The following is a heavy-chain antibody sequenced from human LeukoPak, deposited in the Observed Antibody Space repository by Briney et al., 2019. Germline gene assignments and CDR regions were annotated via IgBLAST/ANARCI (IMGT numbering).Heavy chain of an antibody. CDR3: ARGGVVPAAMGYAFDI. CDR1: GFTFSSYG. V-gene: IGHV3-33*01. J-gene: IGHJ3*02. Sequence: PGGSLRLSCAASGFTFSSYGMHWVRQAPGKGLEWVAVIWYDGSNKYYADSVKGRFTISRDNSKNTLYLQMNSLRAEDTAVYYCARGGVVPAAMGYAFDIWGPGTMVTVSS. D-gene: IGHD2-2*01. CDR2: IWYDGSNK.